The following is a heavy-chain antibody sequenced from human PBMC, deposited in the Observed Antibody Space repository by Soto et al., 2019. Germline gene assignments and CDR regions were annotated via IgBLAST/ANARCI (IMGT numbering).Heavy chain of an antibody. V-gene: IGHV3-48*02. Sequence: GGSLRLSCAASGFTFSNYAMNWVRQAPGKGLEWVSYISHKSSAIYHADSVKGRFTISRDNAKNSLYLQMNSLRDEDTAVYYCARDPYPSTTVTIMDYWGQGTLVTVSS. CDR3: ARDPYPSTTVTIMDY. D-gene: IGHD4-17*01. CDR2: ISHKSSAI. J-gene: IGHJ4*02. CDR1: GFTFSNYA.